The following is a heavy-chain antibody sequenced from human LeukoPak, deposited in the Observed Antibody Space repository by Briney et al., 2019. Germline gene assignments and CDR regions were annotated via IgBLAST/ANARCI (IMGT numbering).Heavy chain of an antibody. D-gene: IGHD3-10*01. Sequence: ASVKVSCKASGYTFTGYYMHWVRQAPGQGLEWMGWINPNSGGTNYAQKFQGRVTMTRDTSISTAYMELSRLRSDDTAVYYCAVIDGVLGELSSLDAFDIWGQGTMVTVSS. J-gene: IGHJ3*02. V-gene: IGHV1-2*02. CDR1: GYTFTGYY. CDR3: AVIDGVLGELSSLDAFDI. CDR2: INPNSGGT.